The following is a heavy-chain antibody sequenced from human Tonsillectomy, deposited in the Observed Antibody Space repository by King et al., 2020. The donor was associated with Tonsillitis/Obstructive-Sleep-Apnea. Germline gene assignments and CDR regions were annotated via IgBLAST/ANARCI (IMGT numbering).Heavy chain of an antibody. CDR2: INNSGRT. J-gene: IGHJ4*02. Sequence: VQLQQWGAGLLKPSETLSLTFAVYGGSFSGYYWSWIRQPPGKGLEWIGEINNSGRTNYKPALKSRLTISIDTSKNQFSLRLRSVTAADTAVYYCAREGKDGYDDFWGAYFDYWGQGTPVTVSS. V-gene: IGHV4-34*01. D-gene: IGHD3-3*01. CDR1: GGSFSGYY. CDR3: AREGKDGYDDFWGAYFDY.